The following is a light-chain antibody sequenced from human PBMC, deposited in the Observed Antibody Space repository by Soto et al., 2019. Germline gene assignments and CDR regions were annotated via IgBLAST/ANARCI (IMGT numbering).Light chain of an antibody. Sequence: DIQLTQSPSFLSASVGDRVTITCRASQGIRSYLAWYQQRPGKAPELLIYGASTLRPGGASRFSGSGSGTEFTLTISSLQPEDFATYYCLQDHDYQWTFGQGTKLEIK. J-gene: IGKJ2*02. CDR3: LQDHDYQWT. CDR2: GAS. CDR1: QGIRSY. V-gene: IGKV1-9*01.